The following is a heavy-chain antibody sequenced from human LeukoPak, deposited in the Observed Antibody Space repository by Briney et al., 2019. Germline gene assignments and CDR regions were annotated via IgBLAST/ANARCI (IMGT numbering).Heavy chain of an antibody. D-gene: IGHD3-9*01. J-gene: IGHJ4*02. CDR1: GFTFNNYA. CDR3: ARGGRYDILTGYSFDY. Sequence: PGGSLRLSCAASGFTFNNYAMNWVRQAPGKGLEWVSSISDSGVSTYYADSVKGRFTISRDNAKNSLYLQMNSLRAEDTALYYCARGGRYDILTGYSFDYWGQGTLVTVSS. V-gene: IGHV3-23*01. CDR2: ISDSGVST.